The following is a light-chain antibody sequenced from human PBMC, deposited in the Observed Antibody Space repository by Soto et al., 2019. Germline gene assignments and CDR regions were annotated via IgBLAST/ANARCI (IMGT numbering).Light chain of an antibody. J-gene: IGKJ1*01. CDR2: AAS. CDR1: QSISNH. V-gene: IGKV1-39*01. Sequence: DIQITQSPSSVSASVRDRITITCRASQSISNHLNWYQQKPGKGPNLLIYAASSLQRGVPSRFSGSGSGTEFTLTISSLQSEDFAVYYCQQYNNWPRTFGQGTKVDI. CDR3: QQYNNWPRT.